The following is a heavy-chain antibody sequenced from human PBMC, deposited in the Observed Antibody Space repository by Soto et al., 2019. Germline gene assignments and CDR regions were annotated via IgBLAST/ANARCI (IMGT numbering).Heavy chain of an antibody. J-gene: IGHJ3*02. CDR3: AREAIGYSSGPDAFDI. CDR2: IYYSGST. CDR1: GGSISSYY. D-gene: IGHD6-19*01. Sequence: SETLSLTCTVSGGSISSYYWSWIRQPPGKGLEWIGYIYYSGSTNYNPSLKSRVTISVDTSKNQFSLKLSSVTAADTAVYYCAREAIGYSSGPDAFDIWGQGTMVTVSS. V-gene: IGHV4-59*01.